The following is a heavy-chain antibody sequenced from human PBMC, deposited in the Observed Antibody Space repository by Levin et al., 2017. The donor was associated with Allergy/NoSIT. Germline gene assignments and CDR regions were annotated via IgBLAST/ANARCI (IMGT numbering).Heavy chain of an antibody. CDR2: IIPIFGTA. J-gene: IGHJ2*01. CDR1: GGTFSSYA. Sequence: SVKVSCKASGGTFSSYAISWVRQAPGQGLEWMGGIIPIFGTANYAQKFQGRVTITADESTSTAYMELSSLRSEDTAVYYCASPHCSSTSCQSLPSPFNWYFDLWGRGTLVTVSS. D-gene: IGHD2-2*01. CDR3: ASPHCSSTSCQSLPSPFNWYFDL. V-gene: IGHV1-69*13.